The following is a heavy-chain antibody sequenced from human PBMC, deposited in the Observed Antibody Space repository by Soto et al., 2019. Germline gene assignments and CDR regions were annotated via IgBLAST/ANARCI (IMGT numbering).Heavy chain of an antibody. D-gene: IGHD2-8*01. J-gene: IGHJ3*02. CDR1: GFTFSSYG. CDR3: ARDLMVAHDAFDI. Sequence: GGSLRLSCAASGFTFSSYGMHWVRQAPGKGLEWVAVIWYDGSNKYYADSVKGRFTISRDNSKNTLYLQMNSLRAEDTAVYYCARDLMVAHDAFDIWGQGTMVTVSS. V-gene: IGHV3-33*01. CDR2: IWYDGSNK.